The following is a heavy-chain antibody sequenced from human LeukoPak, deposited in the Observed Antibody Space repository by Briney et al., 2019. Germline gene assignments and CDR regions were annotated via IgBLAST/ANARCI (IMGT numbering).Heavy chain of an antibody. CDR3: AKDYYDILTGYTDY. Sequence: GGSLRLSCAASGFTFSSYAMSWVRQAPGKGLEWVSAISGSGGSTNYADSVKGRFTISRDNSKNTLYLQMNSLRAEDTAVYYCAKDYYDILTGYTDYWGQGTLVTVSS. D-gene: IGHD3-9*01. V-gene: IGHV3-23*01. CDR2: ISGSGGST. CDR1: GFTFSSYA. J-gene: IGHJ4*02.